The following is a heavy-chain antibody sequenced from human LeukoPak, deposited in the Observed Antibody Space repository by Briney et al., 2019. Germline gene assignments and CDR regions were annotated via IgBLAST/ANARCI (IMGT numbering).Heavy chain of an antibody. D-gene: IGHD6-6*01. CDR3: AREQYSTSFDF. Sequence: GGSLRLSCAASGFTFSTYGMHWVRQAPGKGLEWVALIWSDQSHKYYADSVKGRFTISRDNSKNTLCLQMNSLSAEDTAVYYCAREQYSTSFDFWGQGTLVTVSS. CDR1: GFTFSTYG. J-gene: IGHJ4*02. CDR2: IWSDQSHK. V-gene: IGHV3-33*01.